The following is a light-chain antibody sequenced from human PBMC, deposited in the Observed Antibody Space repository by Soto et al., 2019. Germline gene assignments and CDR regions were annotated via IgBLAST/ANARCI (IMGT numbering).Light chain of an antibody. Sequence: SYELTQPPSLSLAPGQTATITCGGNNIGSKSVHWYQHKPGQAPVLAVYDDSDRPSGIPERSSGSNSGNTAALTISRVEAGDEADYYCQVWDGSSDHEEWVFGGGTKLTVL. CDR3: QVWDGSSDHEEWV. J-gene: IGLJ3*02. CDR2: DDS. CDR1: NIGSKS. V-gene: IGLV3-21*02.